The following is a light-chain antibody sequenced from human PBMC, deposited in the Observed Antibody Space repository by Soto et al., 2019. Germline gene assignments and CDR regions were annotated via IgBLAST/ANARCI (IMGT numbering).Light chain of an antibody. CDR1: ESIRSW. CDR3: QHDNSYRIFT. CDR2: KAS. J-gene: IGKJ3*01. V-gene: IGKV1-5*03. Sequence: DIQMTQSPSTLSASVGDRVIITCRASESIRSWLAWYQQRPGKAPELLISKASTLESGVPSRFSGSVSGTEFTLTISSLQPDDFATYYCQHDNSYRIFTFGPGTKVDSK.